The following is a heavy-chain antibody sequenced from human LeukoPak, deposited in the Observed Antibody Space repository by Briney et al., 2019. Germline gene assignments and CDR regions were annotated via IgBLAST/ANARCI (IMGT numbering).Heavy chain of an antibody. CDR2: INHSGST. D-gene: IGHD2-2*01. CDR1: GGSFRGYY. CDR3: ASTERCSTTCPLDY. Sequence: AETLSLTCAVYGGSFRGYYWSWIRQPPGKGLEWIGEINHSGSTDYNPSLKSRVTISLDTSMKKFSLKLNSVTAADTAVYYCASTERCSTTCPLDYWGQGTLVTVSS. J-gene: IGHJ4*02. V-gene: IGHV4-34*01.